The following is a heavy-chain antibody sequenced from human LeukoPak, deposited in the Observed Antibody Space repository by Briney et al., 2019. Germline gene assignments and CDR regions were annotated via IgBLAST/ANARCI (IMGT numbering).Heavy chain of an antibody. CDR3: AISRPTMVRGFDP. CDR1: GGSISSGGYY. V-gene: IGHV4-31*03. D-gene: IGHD3-10*01. J-gene: IGHJ5*02. Sequence: PSETLSLTCTVSGGSISSGGYYWSWIRQLPGKGLEWIGYIYYSGSTYYNPSLKSRVTISVDTSKNQFSLKLSSVTAADTAVYYCAISRPTMVRGFDPWGQGTLVTVSS. CDR2: IYYSGST.